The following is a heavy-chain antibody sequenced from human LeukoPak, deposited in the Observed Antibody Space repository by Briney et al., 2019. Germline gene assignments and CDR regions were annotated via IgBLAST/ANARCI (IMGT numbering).Heavy chain of an antibody. CDR3: AREPSWEGAVAWSGGYYFDY. D-gene: IGHD6-19*01. J-gene: IGHJ4*02. V-gene: IGHV4-34*01. Sequence: SETLSLTCAVYGGSFSGYYWSWIRQPPGKGLEWIGEINHSGSTNYNPSLKSRVTISVDTSKNQFSLKLSSVTAADTAVYYCAREPSWEGAVAWSGGYYFDYWGQGTLVTVSS. CDR1: GGSFSGYY. CDR2: INHSGST.